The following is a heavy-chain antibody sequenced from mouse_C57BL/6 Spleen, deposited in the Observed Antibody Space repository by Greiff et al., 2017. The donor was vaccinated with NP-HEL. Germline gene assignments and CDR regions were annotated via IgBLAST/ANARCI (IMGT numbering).Heavy chain of an antibody. V-gene: IGHV3-6*01. Sequence: EVQRVESGPGLVKPSQSLSLTCSVTGYSITSGYYWNWIRQFPGNKLEWMGYISYDGSNNYNPSLKNRISITRDTSKNQFFLKLNSVTTEDTATYYCARALLRDYYAMDYWGQGTSVTVSS. CDR1: GYSITSGYY. J-gene: IGHJ4*01. D-gene: IGHD1-2*01. CDR3: ARALLRDYYAMDY. CDR2: ISYDGSN.